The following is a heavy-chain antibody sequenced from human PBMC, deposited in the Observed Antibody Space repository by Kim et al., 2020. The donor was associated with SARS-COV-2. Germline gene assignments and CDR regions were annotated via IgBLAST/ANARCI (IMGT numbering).Heavy chain of an antibody. J-gene: IGHJ5*02. CDR3: ARVDLSYYDSSGYFGLGWFDP. Sequence: SVKVSCKASGGTFSSYTISWVRQAPVQGLEWMGRIIPILGIANYARKFQGRVTITADKSTSTAYMELSSLRSEDTAVYYCARVDLSYYDSSGYFGLGWFDPWGQGTLVTVSS. D-gene: IGHD3-22*01. V-gene: IGHV1-69*02. CDR1: GGTFSSYT. CDR2: IIPILGIA.